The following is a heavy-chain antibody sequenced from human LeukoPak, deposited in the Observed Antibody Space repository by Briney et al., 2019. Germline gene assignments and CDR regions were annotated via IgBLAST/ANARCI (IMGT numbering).Heavy chain of an antibody. J-gene: IGHJ4*02. CDR2: ISSNGGST. V-gene: IGHV3-64*01. CDR3: ARGRFWGSPYYFDY. D-gene: IGHD3-16*01. CDR1: GFTFSSYA. Sequence: GGSLRLSCAASGFTFSSYAMHWVRQAPGKGLEYVSAISSNGGSTYYANSVKGRFTISRDNSKNTLYLQMGSLRAEDTAVYYCARGRFWGSPYYFDYWGQGTLVTVSS.